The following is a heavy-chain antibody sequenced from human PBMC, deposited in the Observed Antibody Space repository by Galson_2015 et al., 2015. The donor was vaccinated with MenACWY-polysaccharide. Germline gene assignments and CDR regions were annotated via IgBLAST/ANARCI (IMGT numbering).Heavy chain of an antibody. D-gene: IGHD5-12*01. CDR1: GFTFSSYA. CDR3: ARGGYSGYDSVDY. Sequence: SLRLSCAASGFTFSSYAMHWVRQAPGKGLEWVAVISYDGSNKYYADSVKGRFTISRDNSKNTLYLQMNSLRAEDTAVYYCARGGYSGYDSVDYWGQGTLVTVSS. J-gene: IGHJ4*02. CDR2: ISYDGSNK. V-gene: IGHV3-30-3*01.